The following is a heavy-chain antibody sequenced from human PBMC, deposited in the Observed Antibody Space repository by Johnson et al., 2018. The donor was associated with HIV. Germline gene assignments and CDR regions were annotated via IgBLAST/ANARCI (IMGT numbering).Heavy chain of an antibody. CDR3: ARDWRGDSSGYYYFFSFDI. J-gene: IGHJ3*02. CDR1: GFTFSSYA. CDR2: ISYDGSNK. D-gene: IGHD3-22*01. Sequence: QVRLVESGGGVVQPGRSLRLSCAASGFTFSSYAMHWVRQAPGKGLEWVAVISYDGSNKYYADSVKGRFTISRDNSKNTLYLQMNSLRAEDTAVYYCARDWRGDSSGYYYFFSFDIWGQGTMVTVSS. V-gene: IGHV3-30-3*01.